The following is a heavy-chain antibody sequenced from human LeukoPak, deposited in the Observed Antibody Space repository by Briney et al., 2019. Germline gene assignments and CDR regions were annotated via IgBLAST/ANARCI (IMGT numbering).Heavy chain of an antibody. Sequence: GGSLRLSCAASGFTFSNYAMHWDRQAPGKGLEWVSSISSSSSYIYYADSVKGRFTISRDNAKNSLYLQMNSLRAEDTAVYYCAREAPFDPWGQGTLVTVSS. CDR1: GFTFSNYA. J-gene: IGHJ5*02. D-gene: IGHD6-6*01. V-gene: IGHV3-21*01. CDR3: AREAPFDP. CDR2: ISSSSSYI.